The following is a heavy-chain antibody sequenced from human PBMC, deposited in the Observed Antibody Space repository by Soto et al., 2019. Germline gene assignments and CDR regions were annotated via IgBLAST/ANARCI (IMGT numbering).Heavy chain of an antibody. CDR3: AESIAALPYFDY. Sequence: QVQLQESGPGLLKPSQTLSLTCTVSGGSISSGDYYWSWIRQPPAKGLEWIGYIYYSGSTYYNPSLNSRVTISVDTSKTQFSLKLSSVTAVVTAVYYCAESIAALPYFDYWGQGPLVTVSS. CDR2: IYYSGST. J-gene: IGHJ4*02. CDR1: GGSISSGDYY. D-gene: IGHD6-6*01. V-gene: IGHV4-30-4*01.